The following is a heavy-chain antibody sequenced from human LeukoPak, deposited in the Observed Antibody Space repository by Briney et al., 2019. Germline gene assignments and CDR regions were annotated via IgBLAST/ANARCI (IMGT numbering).Heavy chain of an antibody. V-gene: IGHV1-69*13. D-gene: IGHD2-15*01. J-gene: IGHJ5*02. CDR2: IIPIFGTA. CDR3: ASGEPICSGGSCYSWFDP. Sequence: ASVKVSCKASGYTFTSYGISWVRQAPGQGLEWMGGIIPIFGTANYAQKFQGRVTITADESTSTAYMELSSLRSEDTAVYYCASGEPICSGGSCYSWFDPWGQGTLVTVSS. CDR1: GYTFTSYG.